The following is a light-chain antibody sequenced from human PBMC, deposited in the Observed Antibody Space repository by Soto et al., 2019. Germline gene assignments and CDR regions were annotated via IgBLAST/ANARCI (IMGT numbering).Light chain of an antibody. CDR2: EVS. J-gene: IGLJ1*01. CDR1: SSDVGGYNY. V-gene: IGLV2-8*01. Sequence: QSVLTQPPSASGSPGQSVTISCTGTSSDVGGYNYVSWYQQHPGKAPKLMIYEVSKRPSGVPDRFSGSKSGNTASLTVSGLQAEDEAEYYCSSFAGSNRVFGTGTKLTVL. CDR3: SSFAGSNRV.